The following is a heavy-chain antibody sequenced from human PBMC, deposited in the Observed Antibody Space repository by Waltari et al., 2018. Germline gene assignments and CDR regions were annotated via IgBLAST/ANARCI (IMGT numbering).Heavy chain of an antibody. Sequence: QVQLVESGGGVVQPGGSLRLSCAASGFTFSSYGMHWVRQAPGKGLEWVAFIRYDGSNKYYADSVKGRFTISRDNSKNTLYLQMNSLRAEDTAVYYCAKDLGRFLEWLLYPNWFDPWGQGTLVTVSS. D-gene: IGHD3-3*01. J-gene: IGHJ5*02. CDR1: GFTFSSYG. CDR3: AKDLGRFLEWLLYPNWFDP. CDR2: IRYDGSNK. V-gene: IGHV3-30*02.